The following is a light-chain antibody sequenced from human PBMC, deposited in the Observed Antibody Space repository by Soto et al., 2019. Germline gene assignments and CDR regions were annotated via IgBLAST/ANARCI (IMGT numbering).Light chain of an antibody. CDR1: QSDTNSF. CDR2: GAS. CDR3: QQYVSSPWA. J-gene: IGKJ1*01. V-gene: IGKV3-20*01. Sequence: EIVLAQSPGTLSLSPGERATLSCRASQSDTNSFLAWYQQKPGQAPRLLIYGASRRATGIPDRFTGSGSGTDFTLTISRLEPEDFAVYYCQQYVSSPWAFGQGTKVEI.